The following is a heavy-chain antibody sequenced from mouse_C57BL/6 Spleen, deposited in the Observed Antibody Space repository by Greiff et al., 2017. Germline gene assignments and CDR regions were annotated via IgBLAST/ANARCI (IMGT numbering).Heavy chain of an antibody. Sequence: VQLQQSGPELVKPGASVKISCKASGYAFSSSWMNWVKQRPGKGLEWIGRIYPGDGDTNYNGKFKGKDTLTADKSSSTAYMQLSSLTSEDSAVYFCARYDGYLNYWGQGTTLTVSS. V-gene: IGHV1-82*01. D-gene: IGHD2-3*01. CDR3: ARYDGYLNY. CDR2: IYPGDGDT. J-gene: IGHJ2*01. CDR1: GYAFSSSW.